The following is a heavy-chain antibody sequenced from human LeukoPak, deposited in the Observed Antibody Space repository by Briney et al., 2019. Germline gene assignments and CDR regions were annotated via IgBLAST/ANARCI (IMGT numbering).Heavy chain of an antibody. CDR1: RGTFSSYA. J-gene: IGHJ4*02. Sequence: SVKVSCKASRGTFSSYAISWVRQAPGQGLEWMGGIIPIFGTANYAQKFQGRVTITADESTSTAYMELSSLRSEDTAVYYCARTYYYDSSGYYDDFDYWGQGTLVTVSS. CDR2: IIPIFGTA. D-gene: IGHD3-22*01. V-gene: IGHV1-69*01. CDR3: ARTYYYDSSGYYDDFDY.